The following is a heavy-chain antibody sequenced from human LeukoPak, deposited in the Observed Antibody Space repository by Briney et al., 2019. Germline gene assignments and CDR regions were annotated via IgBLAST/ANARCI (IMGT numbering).Heavy chain of an antibody. V-gene: IGHV3-23*01. CDR1: GFTFSSYA. J-gene: IGHJ4*02. CDR2: ISGSGGST. CDR3: AKDLSSGWYLYYFDY. Sequence: GGSLRLSCAASGFTFSSYAMSWVRQAPGKGLEWVSAISGSGGSTYYADSVKGRFTISRDNSKNTLYLQMNSLRAEDTAVYYCAKDLSSGWYLYYFDYWGQGTLVTVSS. D-gene: IGHD6-19*01.